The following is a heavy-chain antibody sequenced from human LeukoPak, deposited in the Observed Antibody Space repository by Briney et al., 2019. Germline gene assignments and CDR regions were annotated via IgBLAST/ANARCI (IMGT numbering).Heavy chain of an antibody. CDR3: SRDPYGE. CDR2: TYYRSKWYH. V-gene: IGHV6-1*01. Sequence: SQTLSLTCVISGDSVSSNSAAWNWIRQSPSRGLEWLGRTYYRSKWYHHYAVSVKSRITINPDTSRNQLSLELNSVTPEDTAVYYCSRDPYGEWGQGTLVTVSS. CDR1: GDSVSSNSAA. D-gene: IGHD3-10*01. J-gene: IGHJ4*02.